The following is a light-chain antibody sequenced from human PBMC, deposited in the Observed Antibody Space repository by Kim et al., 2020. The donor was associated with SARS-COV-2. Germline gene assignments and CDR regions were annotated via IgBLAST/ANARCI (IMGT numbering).Light chain of an antibody. J-gene: IGLJ2*01. CDR1: SIGSES. CDR3: QVWDSSRDSIL. CDR2: ADS. V-gene: IGLV3-21*03. Sequence: PGRTVTITCGGRSIGSESVHWYHQKPGQAPVLIVYADSNRPSGIPERFSASTSGSTATLTVSRVEAGDEADYFCQVWDSSRDSILFGEGTQLTVL.